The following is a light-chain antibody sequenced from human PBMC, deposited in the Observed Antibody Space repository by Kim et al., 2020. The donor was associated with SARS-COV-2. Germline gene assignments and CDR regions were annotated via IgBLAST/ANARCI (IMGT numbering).Light chain of an antibody. CDR3: QQYYSSPYT. CDR1: QSVLYSSNNKNY. CDR2: WAS. Sequence: DIVMTQSPDSLAVSLGERATINCKSNQSVLYSSNNKNYLAWYQQKPGQPPKLLIYWASTRESGVPDRFSGRGSGTDFTLTISSLQAEDVAVYYCQQYYSSPYTFGQGTKLEI. J-gene: IGKJ2*01. V-gene: IGKV4-1*01.